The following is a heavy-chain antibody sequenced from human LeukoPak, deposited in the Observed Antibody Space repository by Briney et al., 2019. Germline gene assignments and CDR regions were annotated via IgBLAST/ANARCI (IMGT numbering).Heavy chain of an antibody. CDR1: GFTFSSYT. D-gene: IGHD6-19*01. CDR2: ITYDGGKA. J-gene: IGHJ4*02. CDR3: ARDVCHSGGCLDY. Sequence: PGRSLRLSCAASGFTFSSYTMHWVRQAPGMGLEWVALITYDGGKAFYIGSVKGRFTISRDNAEKTQYLQMNSLRTEDTAMYYCARDVCHSGGCLDYWGQGTLVTVSS. V-gene: IGHV3-30*04.